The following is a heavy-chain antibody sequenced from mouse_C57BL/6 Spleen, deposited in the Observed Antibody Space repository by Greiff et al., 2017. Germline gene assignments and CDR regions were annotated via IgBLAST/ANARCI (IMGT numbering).Heavy chain of an antibody. J-gene: IGHJ4*01. CDR2: ISNGGGST. CDR1: GFTFSDYY. V-gene: IGHV5-12*01. Sequence: EVMLVESGGGLVQPGGSLKLSCAASGFTFSDYYMYWVRQTPEKRLEWVAYISNGGGSTYYPDNVKGRFSLSRDNAKNTMYLQMSRLKSEDTAMYYCARRRDLTFYAMDYWGQGTSVTVSS. CDR3: ARRRDLTFYAMDY.